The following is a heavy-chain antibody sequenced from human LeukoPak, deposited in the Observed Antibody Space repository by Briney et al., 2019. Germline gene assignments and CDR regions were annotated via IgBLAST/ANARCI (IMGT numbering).Heavy chain of an antibody. J-gene: IGHJ2*01. D-gene: IGHD7-27*01. V-gene: IGHV1-69*13. Sequence: GASLRVSSAASGGTSTSYAISSGRPAPGQGLEWMGGIIPIFGTANYAQKFQGRVTITADESTSTAYMELSSLRSEDTAVYYCARLANWGFAARGVFDLWGRGTLVTVSS. CDR1: GGTSTSYA. CDR2: IIPIFGTA. CDR3: ARLANWGFAARGVFDL.